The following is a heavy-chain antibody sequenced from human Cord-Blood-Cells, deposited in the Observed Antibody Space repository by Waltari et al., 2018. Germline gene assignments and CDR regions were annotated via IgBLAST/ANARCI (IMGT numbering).Heavy chain of an antibody. CDR1: GGSISSGGYY. V-gene: IGHV4-31*03. CDR2: IYYSGST. D-gene: IGHD3-9*01. CDR3: ARFDILTGYYFDY. J-gene: IGHJ4*02. Sequence: QVQLQESGPGLVKPSQTLSLPCTVSGGSISSGGYYWSWIRQHPGKGLEWIGYIYYSGSTYYNPSLKSRVTISVDTSKNQFSLKLSSVTAADTAVYYCARFDILTGYYFDYWGQGTLVTVSS.